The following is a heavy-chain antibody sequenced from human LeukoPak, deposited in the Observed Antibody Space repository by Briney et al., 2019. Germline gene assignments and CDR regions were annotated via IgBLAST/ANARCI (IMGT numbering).Heavy chain of an antibody. CDR2: ISYDGSNK. Sequence: GGSLRLSCAASGSTFSSYAMHWVRQAPSKGLEWVAVISYDGSNKYYADSVKGRFTISRDNSKNTLYLQMNSLRAEDTAVYYCAKDREYYGSGSYLDYWGQGTLVTVSS. D-gene: IGHD3-10*01. CDR1: GSTFSSYA. CDR3: AKDREYYGSGSYLDY. J-gene: IGHJ4*02. V-gene: IGHV3-30-3*01.